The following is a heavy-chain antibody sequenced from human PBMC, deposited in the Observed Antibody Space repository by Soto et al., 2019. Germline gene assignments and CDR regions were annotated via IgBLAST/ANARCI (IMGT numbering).Heavy chain of an antibody. J-gene: IGHJ4*02. Sequence: EVQLVESGGGLVQPGRSLRLSCAASGFTFDDYAMHWVRQAPGKGLEWVSGISWNSGSIGYADSVKGRFTISGDNAKNSLYLQMNSLRAEDTALYYCAKDRLGYCSGGSCYWAGFDYWGQGTLVTVSS. CDR2: ISWNSGSI. CDR3: AKDRLGYCSGGSCYWAGFDY. CDR1: GFTFDDYA. D-gene: IGHD2-15*01. V-gene: IGHV3-9*01.